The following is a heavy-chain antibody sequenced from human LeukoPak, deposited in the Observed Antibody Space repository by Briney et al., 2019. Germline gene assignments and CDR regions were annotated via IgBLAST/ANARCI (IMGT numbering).Heavy chain of an antibody. D-gene: IGHD3-22*01. Sequence: SETLSLTCTVSGNSISSGDNYWSWIRQPAGKGLEWIGRSYTSGSTNYNPSLKSLVTRSGDPSKHQFSLRLSSVTAADTAVYSCARASYSYDINGWVPFDYWGQGTLVTVSS. CDR1: GNSISSGDNY. CDR3: ARASYSYDINGWVPFDY. V-gene: IGHV4-61*02. J-gene: IGHJ4*02. CDR2: SYTSGST.